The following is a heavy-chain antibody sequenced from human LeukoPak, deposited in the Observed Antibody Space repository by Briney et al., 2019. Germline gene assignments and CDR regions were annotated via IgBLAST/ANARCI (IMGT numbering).Heavy chain of an antibody. J-gene: IGHJ3*02. CDR1: GYTFTSYA. Sequence: ASVKVSCKASGYTFTSYAMHWVRQAPGQRLEWMGWINAGNGNTKYSQEFQGRVTITRDTSTSTAYMELRSLRSDDTAVYYCARIGEGSSWYGGAFDIWGQGTMVTVSS. CDR3: ARIGEGSSWYGGAFDI. V-gene: IGHV1-3*01. CDR2: INAGNGNT. D-gene: IGHD6-13*01.